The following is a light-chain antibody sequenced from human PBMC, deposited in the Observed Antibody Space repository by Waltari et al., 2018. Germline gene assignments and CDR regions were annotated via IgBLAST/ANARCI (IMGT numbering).Light chain of an antibody. CDR1: SSDVGTYNY. J-gene: IGLJ2*01. CDR2: YVS. CDR3: SSYISSITLEL. V-gene: IGLV2-14*03. Sequence: QSALTQPASVSGSPGQSITISCTGTSSDVGTYNYVSWYQQHPVKAPKLLIFYVSIRPSGVFIRFSGSKSGNTASLTISGLQAEDEADYYCSSYISSITLELFGGGTSLTVL.